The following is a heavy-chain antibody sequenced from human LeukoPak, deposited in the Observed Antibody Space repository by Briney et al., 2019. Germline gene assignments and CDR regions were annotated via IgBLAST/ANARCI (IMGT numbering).Heavy chain of an antibody. CDR2: ISGSGTTT. D-gene: IGHD3-22*01. CDR1: GFTFSSDA. V-gene: IGHV3-23*01. Sequence: PGGSLRLSCAGSGFTFSSDAVSWVRQAPGKGLEWVSGISGSGTTTFYADSVRGRFTISRDNSKNTLFLQMNGLRAEDTAVYYCAKAGGSSGYSSLDYWGQGTLLTVSS. J-gene: IGHJ4*02. CDR3: AKAGGSSGYSSLDY.